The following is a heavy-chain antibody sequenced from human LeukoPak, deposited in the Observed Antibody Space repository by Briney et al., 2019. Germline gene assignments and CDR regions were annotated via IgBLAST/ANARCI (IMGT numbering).Heavy chain of an antibody. CDR2: IYYSGST. J-gene: IGHJ5*02. CDR3: ARRPGTTSNWFDP. CDR1: GGSISSSSYY. Sequence: SETLSLTCTVSGGSISSSSYYWGWIRQPPGKGLEWIGSIYYSGSTYYNPSLKSRVTISVDTSKNQFSLKLSSVTAADTAVYYCARRPGTTSNWFDPWGQGTLVTVSS. D-gene: IGHD1-7*01. V-gene: IGHV4-39*07.